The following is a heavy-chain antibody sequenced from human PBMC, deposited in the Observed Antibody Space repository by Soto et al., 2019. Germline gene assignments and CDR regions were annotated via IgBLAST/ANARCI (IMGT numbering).Heavy chain of an antibody. D-gene: IGHD3-10*01. CDR2: IYYSGDT. CDR3: VRGGRYYMQETYYFDY. Sequence: QLQLQESGPGLVKPSETLSLTCTVSGGSISSSGYYWDWIRQPPGKGLEWFGSIYYSGDTYFYPSLRSRVTISVDTSKNQFSLKLSSVTAADTAMYYCVRGGRYYMQETYYFDYWGQGTLVTVSS. V-gene: IGHV4-39*01. J-gene: IGHJ4*02. CDR1: GGSISSSGYY.